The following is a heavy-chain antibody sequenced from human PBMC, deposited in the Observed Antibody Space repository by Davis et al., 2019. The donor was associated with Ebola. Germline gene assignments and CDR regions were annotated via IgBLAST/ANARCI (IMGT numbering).Heavy chain of an antibody. D-gene: IGHD3-3*01. CDR3: ARSGLSFGVVKYHYGMDA. Sequence: GGSLRLSCAASGFTFSSYAMSWVRQAPGKGLEWVSGISVSGDSTYYADSVKGRFTISRDNSKKTMYLQMNSLRGEDTAVYYCARSGLSFGVVKYHYGMDAWGKGTTVTVSS. CDR1: GFTFSSYA. J-gene: IGHJ6*04. CDR2: ISVSGDST. V-gene: IGHV3-23*01.